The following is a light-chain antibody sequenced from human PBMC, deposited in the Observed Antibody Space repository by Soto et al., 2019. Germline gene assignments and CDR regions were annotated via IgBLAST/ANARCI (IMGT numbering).Light chain of an antibody. J-gene: IGLJ3*02. CDR2: DTN. CDR3: QVWDVSSAHSV. Sequence: SYVLTQPTSLPVAPGQTARITCWGTNTGSKSVHWYQQKTGQAPVLVVYDTNDRPSGIPDRFSGSNSGNTATLIVSRVEAGYEADYYCQVWDVSSAHSVFGGGTKLTVL. V-gene: IGLV3-21*02. CDR1: NTGSKS.